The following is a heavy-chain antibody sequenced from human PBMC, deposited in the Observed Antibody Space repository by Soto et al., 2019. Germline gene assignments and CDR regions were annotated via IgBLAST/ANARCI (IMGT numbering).Heavy chain of an antibody. J-gene: IGHJ6*02. Sequence: SVKVSCKASGGTFSSYAISWVRQAPGQGLEWMGGIIPIFGTANYAQKFKDRVTISRDTPASTAYMELSGLRSEDTAVYYCARGKGMEENYYYYGMDVWGQGTTVTVSS. CDR1: GGTFSSYA. CDR3: ARGKGMEENYYYYGMDV. D-gene: IGHD1-1*01. CDR2: IIPIFGTA. V-gene: IGHV1-69*05.